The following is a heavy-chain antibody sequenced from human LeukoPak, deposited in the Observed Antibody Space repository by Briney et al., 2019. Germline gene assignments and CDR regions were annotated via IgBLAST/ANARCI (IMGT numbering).Heavy chain of an antibody. J-gene: IGHJ4*02. CDR3: AKGPSRLGELLVDY. Sequence: PGGSLRLSCAASGLTFSSYAMSWVRQAPGKGLEWVSAISGSSGHTYYADSVKGRFTISRDNSKNTLYLQMNSLRAEDTAVYYCAKGPSRLGELLVDYWGQGTLVTVSS. D-gene: IGHD3-10*01. V-gene: IGHV3-23*01. CDR1: GLTFSSYA. CDR2: ISGSSGHT.